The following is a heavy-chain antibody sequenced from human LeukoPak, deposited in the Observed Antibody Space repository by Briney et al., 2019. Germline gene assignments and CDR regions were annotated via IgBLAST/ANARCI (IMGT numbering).Heavy chain of an antibody. D-gene: IGHD1-26*01. CDR2: IIPIFGTA. J-gene: IGHJ3*02. Sequence: GASVKVSCKASGGTFSSYAISWVRQAPGQGLEWMGRIIPIFGTANYAQKFQGRVTITTDESTSTAYMELSSLRSEDTAVYYCATSNWELLLRANAFDIWGQGTMVTVSS. CDR3: ATSNWELLLRANAFDI. CDR1: GGTFSSYA. V-gene: IGHV1-69*05.